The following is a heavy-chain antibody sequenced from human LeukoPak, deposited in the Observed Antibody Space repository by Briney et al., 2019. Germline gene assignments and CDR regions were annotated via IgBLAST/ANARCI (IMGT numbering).Heavy chain of an antibody. CDR3: ARGGTVATGGVFDY. Sequence: GGSLRLSCAASGFTLSSYWMHWVRQAPGKGLVWVSRINSDGSSTSYADSVKGRFTISRDNAKNTLYLQMNSLRAEDTAVYYCARGGTVATGGVFDYWGQGTLVTVSS. J-gene: IGHJ4*02. D-gene: IGHD5-12*01. CDR1: GFTLSSYW. CDR2: INSDGSST. V-gene: IGHV3-74*01.